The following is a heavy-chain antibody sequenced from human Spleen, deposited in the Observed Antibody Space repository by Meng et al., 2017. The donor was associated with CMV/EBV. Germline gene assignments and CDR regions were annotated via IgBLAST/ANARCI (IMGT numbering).Heavy chain of an antibody. V-gene: IGHV5-51*01. CDR1: GYSFTSYW. CDR2: IYPGDSDT. D-gene: IGHD3-22*01. Sequence: GESLKISCKGSGYSFTSYWIGWVRQMPGKGLEWMGIIYPGDSDTRYSPSFQGQVTISADKSSSTAYLQWSSLQASDTALYYCARLDYYDSSGYAPNDFWGQGTLVTVSS. J-gene: IGHJ4*02. CDR3: ARLDYYDSSGYAPNDF.